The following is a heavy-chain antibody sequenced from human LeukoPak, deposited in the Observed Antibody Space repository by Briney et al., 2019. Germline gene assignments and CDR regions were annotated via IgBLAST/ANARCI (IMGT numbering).Heavy chain of an antibody. D-gene: IGHD6-13*01. V-gene: IGHV1-2*02. CDR1: GYTFTCYY. Sequence: ASVKVSCKASGYTFTCYYMHWVRQAPGQGLEWMGWIDPNSGGTNYAQNFQGRVTITRDTSISTAYMELSRLRSDDTAVYYCTRPLAAAGTSSAFDIWGQGTIVTVSS. J-gene: IGHJ3*02. CDR2: IDPNSGGT. CDR3: TRPLAAAGTSSAFDI.